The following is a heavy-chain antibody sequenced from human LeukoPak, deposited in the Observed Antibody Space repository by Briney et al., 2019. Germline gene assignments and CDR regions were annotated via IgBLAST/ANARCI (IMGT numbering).Heavy chain of an antibody. CDR1: GGSISTYY. D-gene: IGHD1/OR15-1a*01. J-gene: IGHJ4*02. CDR3: ARSIIGTRSKFDY. CDR2: ISYSGST. Sequence: SETLSLTCTASGGSISTYYWSWIRQPPGKGLEWIGYISYSGSTNYNPSLKGRVTISLDTSKNQFALKLSSVTAADTAVYYCARSIIGTRSKFDYWGQGTLVTVSS. V-gene: IGHV4-59*08.